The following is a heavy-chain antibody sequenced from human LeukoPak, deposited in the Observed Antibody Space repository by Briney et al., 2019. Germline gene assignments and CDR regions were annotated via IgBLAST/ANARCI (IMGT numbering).Heavy chain of an antibody. V-gene: IGHV3-21*04. Sequence: PGGSPRLSCAASGFTFSDYSMNWVRQAPGKGLEWVSSITSSGTYIYYADSVKGRFTISRDNAKNSLYLQMNSLRAEDTAVYYCAKGIRSSSWYCFDYWGQGTLVSVSS. CDR1: GFTFSDYS. J-gene: IGHJ4*02. CDR2: ITSSGTYI. CDR3: AKGIRSSSWYCFDY. D-gene: IGHD6-13*01.